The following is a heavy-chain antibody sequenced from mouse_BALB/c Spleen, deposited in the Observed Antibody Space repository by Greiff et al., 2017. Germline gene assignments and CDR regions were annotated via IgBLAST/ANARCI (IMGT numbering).Heavy chain of an antibody. CDR3: ARSFYGNQGYYAMDY. CDR1: GYTFTSYW. J-gene: IGHJ4*01. CDR2: INPSTGYT. D-gene: IGHD2-10*01. V-gene: IGHV1-7*01. Sequence: LQESGAELAKPGASVKMSCKASGYTFTSYWMHWVKQRPGQGLEWIGYINPSTGYTEYNQKFKDKATLTADKSSSTAYLQLSSLTSEDSAVYYCARSFYGNQGYYAMDYWGQGTSVTVSS.